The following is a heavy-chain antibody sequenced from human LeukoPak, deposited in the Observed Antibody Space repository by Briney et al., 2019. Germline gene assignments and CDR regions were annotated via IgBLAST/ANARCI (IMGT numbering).Heavy chain of an antibody. CDR1: GFTFSDYY. V-gene: IGHV3-11*04. J-gene: IGHJ5*02. CDR3: ARDIAPGHFDP. D-gene: IGHD2-15*01. CDR2: ISSSGSTI. Sequence: GGSLRLSCAASGFTFSDYYMSWLRQAPGKGLEWVSYISSSGSTIYYADSVKGRFTISRDNAKNSLYLQMNSLRAEDTAVYYCARDIAPGHFDPWGQGTLVTVSS.